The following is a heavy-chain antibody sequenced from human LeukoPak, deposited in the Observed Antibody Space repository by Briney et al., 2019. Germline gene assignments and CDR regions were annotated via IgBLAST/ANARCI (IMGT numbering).Heavy chain of an antibody. CDR3: ARAGNYHYYYYYMDV. J-gene: IGHJ6*03. CDR2: MNPNSGNT. D-gene: IGHD4-11*01. CDR1: VYTFTSYD. V-gene: IGHV1-8*01. Sequence: GASVKVSCKASVYTFTSYDINWVRQATGQGLEWMGWMNPNSGNTGYAQKFQGRVTMTRNTSISTAYMELSSLRSEDTAVYYCARAGNYHYYYYYMDVWGKGTTVTVSS.